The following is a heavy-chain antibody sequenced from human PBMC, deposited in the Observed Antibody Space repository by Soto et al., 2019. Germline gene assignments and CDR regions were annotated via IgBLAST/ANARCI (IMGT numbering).Heavy chain of an antibody. V-gene: IGHV1-24*01. J-gene: IGHJ4*02. CDR2: FDPEDGET. D-gene: IGHD3-22*01. Sequence: ASVKVSCKVSGYTLTELSMHWVRQAPGEGLEWMGGFDPEDGETIYAQKFQGRVTMTEDTSTDTAYMELSSLRSEDTAVYYCATGSHDSSGYLTLLDYWGQGTLVTVSS. CDR3: ATGSHDSSGYLTLLDY. CDR1: GYTLTELS.